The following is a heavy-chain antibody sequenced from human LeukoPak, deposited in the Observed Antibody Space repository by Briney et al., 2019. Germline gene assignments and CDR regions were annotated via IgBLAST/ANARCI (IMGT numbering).Heavy chain of an antibody. V-gene: IGHV3-7*03. Sequence: GGSLRLSCAASGFTFSSYWMSWVRQASGKGLEWVANIKQDGSEKYYVDSVKGRFTISRDNAKNSLYLQMNSLRAEDTAVYYCARDKSVILLYYYGMDVWGQGTTVTVSS. J-gene: IGHJ6*02. D-gene: IGHD3-22*01. CDR3: ARDKSVILLYYYGMDV. CDR1: GFTFSSYW. CDR2: IKQDGSEK.